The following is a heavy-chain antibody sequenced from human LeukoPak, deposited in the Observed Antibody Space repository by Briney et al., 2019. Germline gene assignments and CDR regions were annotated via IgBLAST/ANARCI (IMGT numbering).Heavy chain of an antibody. Sequence: GGSLRLSCAASGFTFSSYSMNWVRQAPGKGLDWVSSISSSSSYIYYADSVKGRFTISRDNAKNSLYLQMNSLRAEDTAVYYCARDGDFDWLLYLDYWGQGTLVTVSS. V-gene: IGHV3-21*01. CDR1: GFTFSSYS. J-gene: IGHJ4*02. CDR3: ARDGDFDWLLYLDY. D-gene: IGHD3-9*01. CDR2: ISSSSSYI.